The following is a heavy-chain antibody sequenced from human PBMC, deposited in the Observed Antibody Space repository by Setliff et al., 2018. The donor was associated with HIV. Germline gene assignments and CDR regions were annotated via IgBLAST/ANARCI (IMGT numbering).Heavy chain of an antibody. D-gene: IGHD5-18*01. V-gene: IGHV4-38-2*01. CDR3: ARVYVDTAVLRVLEYYFDS. J-gene: IGHJ4*02. CDR1: GYSISSDYY. CDR2: IYHSGST. Sequence: SETLSLTCAISGYSISSDYYWGWIRQPPGKGLEWIGSIYHSGSTYYNPSLKSRVTISVDTSKDKFSLKLRSVTAADTAVYYCARVYVDTAVLRVLEYYFDSWGRGTLVTVSS.